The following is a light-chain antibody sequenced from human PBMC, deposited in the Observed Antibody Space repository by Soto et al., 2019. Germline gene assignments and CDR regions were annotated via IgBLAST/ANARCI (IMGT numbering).Light chain of an antibody. CDR2: DAF. J-gene: IGKJ1*01. CDR3: QQRSNWPVT. V-gene: IGKV3-11*01. CDR1: QSVSSY. Sequence: EIVLTQSPGTLSLSPGERATLSCRASQSVSSYLAWYQQKPGQAPRLLIYDAFTRATGIPARFSGSGSGTDFTLTISSREHEDFGVYYCQQRSNWPVTFGQGTKVEVK.